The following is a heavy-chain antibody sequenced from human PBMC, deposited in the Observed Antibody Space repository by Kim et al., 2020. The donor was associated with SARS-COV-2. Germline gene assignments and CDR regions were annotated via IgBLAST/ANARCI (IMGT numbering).Heavy chain of an antibody. Sequence: SETLSLTCTVSGGSISRSDYYWGWIRQPPGKGLEYIGSIYYSGSTYYNPSLKSRVTISVDTSKNQFSLKLSSVTAADTAVYYCARPSRRYTDGRFDPWGQGTLVTVSS. CDR3: ARPSRRYTDGRFDP. V-gene: IGHV4-39*01. CDR2: IYYSGST. D-gene: IGHD5-18*01. J-gene: IGHJ5*02. CDR1: GGSISRSDYY.